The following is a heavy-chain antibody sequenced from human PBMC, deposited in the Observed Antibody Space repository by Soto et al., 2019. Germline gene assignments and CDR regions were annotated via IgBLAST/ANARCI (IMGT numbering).Heavy chain of an antibody. CDR3: ASSPPTDAFDL. V-gene: IGHV4-30-4*01. D-gene: IGHD4-4*01. J-gene: IGHJ3*01. Sequence: QGQLQESGPGVVRPSQTLSLTCTVSGGSISSGDHYWTWIRQPPGKGLEWIGYIYYSGSTFYNPSLNSRVTMSIDMSKSQFSLILRSVTAADTAVYYCASSPPTDAFDLWGQGTMVIISS. CDR1: GGSISSGDHY. CDR2: IYYSGST.